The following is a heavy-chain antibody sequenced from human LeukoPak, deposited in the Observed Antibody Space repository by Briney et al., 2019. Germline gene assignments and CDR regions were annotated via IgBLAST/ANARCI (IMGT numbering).Heavy chain of an antibody. CDR1: GYTFTSYD. CDR3: ARLRVRYFDWALKDYYYGMDV. CDR2: MNPNSGNT. J-gene: IGHJ6*02. D-gene: IGHD3-9*01. V-gene: IGHV1-8*01. Sequence: ASVKVSCKASGYTFTSYDINWVRQATGQGLEWMGWMNPNSGNTGYAQKFQGRVTMTRNTSISTAYMELSSLRSEDTAVYYCARLRVRYFDWALKDYYYGMDVWGQGTTVTVSS.